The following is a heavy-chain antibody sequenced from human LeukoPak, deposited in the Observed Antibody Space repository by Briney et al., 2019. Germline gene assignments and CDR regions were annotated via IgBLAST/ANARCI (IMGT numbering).Heavy chain of an antibody. CDR1: GGSFSGYY. Sequence: SETLSLTCAVYGGSFSGYYWGWDRPPPGDGPGWIGEIQYSGSTNYNPSLKSRVTIAVDTSKNQFSLKLSSVTAADTAVYYCARFFRTSVSWFDPWGQGTLVTVSS. CDR3: ARFFRTSVSWFDP. J-gene: IGHJ5*02. V-gene: IGHV4-34*01. CDR2: IQYSGST. D-gene: IGHD2-2*01.